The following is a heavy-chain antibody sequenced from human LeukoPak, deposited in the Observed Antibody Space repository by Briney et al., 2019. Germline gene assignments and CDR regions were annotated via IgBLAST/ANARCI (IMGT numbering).Heavy chain of an antibody. V-gene: IGHV4-34*01. D-gene: IGHD3-3*01. CDR3: ASLIWSGYYRPDYFDY. Sequence: PSETLSLTCAVYGGSFSGYYWSWIRQPPGKGLEWIEEINHSGSTNYNPSLKSRVTISVDTSKNQFSLKLSSVTAADTAVYYCASLIWSGYYRPDYFDYWRQGTLVTVSS. J-gene: IGHJ4*02. CDR2: INHSGST. CDR1: GGSFSGYY.